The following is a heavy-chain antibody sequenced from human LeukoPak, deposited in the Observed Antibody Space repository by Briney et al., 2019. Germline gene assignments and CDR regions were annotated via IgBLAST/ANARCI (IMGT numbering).Heavy chain of an antibody. CDR2: VYYSGSI. J-gene: IGHJ4*02. V-gene: IGHV4-61*01. Sequence: PSETLSLTCTVSGGSVSSDSYYWSWIRQPPGKGLEWIGNVYYSGSITYNPSLKSRVTISVDTSQNQFSLKLSSVTAADTAVYYCAREQIGSGRTFDYWGQGTLVTVSS. CDR3: AREQIGSGRTFDY. D-gene: IGHD6-19*01. CDR1: GGSVSSDSYY.